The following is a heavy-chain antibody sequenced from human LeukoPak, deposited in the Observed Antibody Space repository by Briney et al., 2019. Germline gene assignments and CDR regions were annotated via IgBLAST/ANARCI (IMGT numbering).Heavy chain of an antibody. D-gene: IGHD7-27*01. J-gene: IGHJ4*02. CDR3: AKDGGLWVSAHWGDS. CDR1: GFTVSSNY. CDR2: IYSGGNT. Sequence: GGSLRLSCAASGFTVSSNYMSWVRQAPGKGLEWVSVIYSGGNTYYADSVKGRFTVSRDNSKNTLFLQMNSLRAEDTAVYYCAKDGGLWVSAHWGDSWGRGTLVTVSS. V-gene: IGHV3-53*01.